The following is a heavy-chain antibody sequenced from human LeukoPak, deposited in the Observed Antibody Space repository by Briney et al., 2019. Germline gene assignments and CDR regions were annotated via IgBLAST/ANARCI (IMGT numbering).Heavy chain of an antibody. CDR2: IKQDGSEK. V-gene: IGHV3-7*01. J-gene: IGHJ4*02. CDR3: AKDLRSVAGPFDY. D-gene: IGHD6-19*01. CDR1: GFTFSRNW. Sequence: GGSLRLSCAASGFTFSRNWMSWVRKAPGKGLEWVANIKQDGSEKYYVDSVKGRFTISRDNAKNSLYLQMNSLRAEDTAVYYCAKDLRSVAGPFDYWGQGTLVTVSS.